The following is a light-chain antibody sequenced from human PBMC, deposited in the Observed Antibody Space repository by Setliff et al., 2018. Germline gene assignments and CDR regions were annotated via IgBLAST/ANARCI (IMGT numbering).Light chain of an antibody. CDR2: GDT. Sequence: QSVLTQPPSVSGAPGQRVTISCTGTSSDIGAGYSVHWYQQLPGTAPKLLIYGDTNRPSGVPDRFSGSKSGTSASLAITGLQAEDEADYYCQSYDSSLPGDVFGTGTKVTVL. CDR1: SSDIGAGYS. V-gene: IGLV1-40*01. CDR3: QSYDSSLPGDV. J-gene: IGLJ1*01.